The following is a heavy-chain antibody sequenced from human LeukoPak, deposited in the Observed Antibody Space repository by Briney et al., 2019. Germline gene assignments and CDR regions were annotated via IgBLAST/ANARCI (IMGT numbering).Heavy chain of an antibody. CDR3: ARGSSQLEPFDY. Sequence: SETLSLTCTVSGGSFSNYYWSWIRQPAGKGLEWIGRIYTSGSTNYNPSLKSRIAMSVDTSKSQFSLKLSSVTAADTAVYYCARGSSQLEPFDYWGQGTLVTVSS. CDR2: IYTSGST. D-gene: IGHD6-6*01. V-gene: IGHV4-4*07. J-gene: IGHJ4*02. CDR1: GGSFSNYY.